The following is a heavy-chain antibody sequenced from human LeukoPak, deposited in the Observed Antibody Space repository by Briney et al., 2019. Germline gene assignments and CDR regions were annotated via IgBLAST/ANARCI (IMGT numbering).Heavy chain of an antibody. V-gene: IGHV3-23*01. J-gene: IGHJ6*03. Sequence: AGGSLRLSCGASRFTFSTCSMSWVRQAPGKGLEWVSVIRSNGADTYYADSVKGPFTTSRDNSKNTLYLQMNSLRAEDTAVYYCAKDLAPVATYYYYMDVWGKGTTVTVSS. CDR2: IRSNGADT. CDR3: AKDLAPVATYYYYMDV. CDR1: RFTFSTCS.